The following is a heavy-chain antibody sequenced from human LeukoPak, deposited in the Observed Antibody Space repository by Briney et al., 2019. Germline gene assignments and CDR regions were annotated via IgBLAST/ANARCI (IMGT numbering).Heavy chain of an antibody. CDR3: AKSSSGWYKWSDP. Sequence: RGTPRLSCAASGFTFSTYAMRWVRQPPGKGLEWVSAISGSGGSTYYADSVKGRFTISRDNSKNTLYLQMNSLRAEDTAVYYCAKSSSGWYKWSDPWGQGTLVTVSS. CDR1: GFTFSTYA. J-gene: IGHJ5*02. CDR2: ISGSGGST. V-gene: IGHV3-23*01. D-gene: IGHD6-19*01.